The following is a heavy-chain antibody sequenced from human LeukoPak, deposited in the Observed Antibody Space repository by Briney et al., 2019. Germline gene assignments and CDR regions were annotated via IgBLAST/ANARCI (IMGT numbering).Heavy chain of an antibody. CDR3: ARPKVPAAIPRYGMDV. CDR2: LSYDGSNK. Sequence: PGNCLRLSCAASGSTFSNYTRHWVRQAPGKGLEWVAVLSYDGSNKYYADSVKGRFTISRDNSKNTLYLQMNSLRAEDTAVYYCARPKVPAAIPRYGMDVWGQGTTVTVSS. J-gene: IGHJ6*02. D-gene: IGHD2-2*02. V-gene: IGHV3-30-3*01. CDR1: GSTFSNYT.